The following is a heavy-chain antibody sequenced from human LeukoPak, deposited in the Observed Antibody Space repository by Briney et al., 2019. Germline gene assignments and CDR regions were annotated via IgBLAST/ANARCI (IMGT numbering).Heavy chain of an antibody. D-gene: IGHD2-2*01. V-gene: IGHV4-34*01. CDR1: GGSFSGYY. CDR3: ASGGSCYDY. CDR2: INHSGST. J-gene: IGHJ4*02. Sequence: NPSETLSLNCAVYGGSFSGYYWSWIRQPPGKGLELIGEINHSGSTNYNPSLKSRFTISVDTSKNQFSLQLSSVTAADTAVYYCASGGSCYDYWGQGTLVTVSS.